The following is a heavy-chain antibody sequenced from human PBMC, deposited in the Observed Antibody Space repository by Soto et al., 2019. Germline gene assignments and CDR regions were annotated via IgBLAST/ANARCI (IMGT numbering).Heavy chain of an antibody. J-gene: IGHJ6*02. D-gene: IGHD2-21*02. V-gene: IGHV4-59*01. CDR3: ARDLWGYCGTDCYPLDV. CDR2: LYNTGST. Sequence: SETLSLTCPFPGDSISGDYWSCTGQPPRTGLECIGYLYNTGSTIYNPSLKSRVTISVDTSKNQFSLKLNSLTAADTAVYYCARDLWGYCGTDCYPLDVWGQGTTVTVS. CDR1: GDSISGDY.